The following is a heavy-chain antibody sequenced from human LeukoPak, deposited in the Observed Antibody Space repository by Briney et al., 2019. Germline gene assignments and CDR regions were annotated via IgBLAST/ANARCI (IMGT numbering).Heavy chain of an antibody. D-gene: IGHD7-27*01. Sequence: GGSLRLSCAASGFTVSSNYMSWVRQAPGKGLEWVSVIYSGGSTYYADSVKGRFTISRDNSKNTLYLQMNSLRAEDTAVYYCAKGMATKLGYFDYWGQGTLVTVSS. CDR1: GFTVSSNY. V-gene: IGHV3-66*01. CDR2: IYSGGST. CDR3: AKGMATKLGYFDY. J-gene: IGHJ4*02.